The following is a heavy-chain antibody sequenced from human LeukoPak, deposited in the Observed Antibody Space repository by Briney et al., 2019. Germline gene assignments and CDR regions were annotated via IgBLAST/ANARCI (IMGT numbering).Heavy chain of an antibody. J-gene: IGHJ3*02. CDR1: GFTFTSSA. V-gene: IGHV1-58*02. CDR2: IVVGSGNT. CDR3: AARYYYDSSGYPGVFDI. Sequence: SVKVSCKASGFTFTSSAMQWVRQARGQRLEWIGWIVVGSGNTNYAQKFQERVTITRDMSTSTAYMELSSLRSEDTAVYYCAARYYYDSSGYPGVFDIWGQGTMVTVS. D-gene: IGHD3-22*01.